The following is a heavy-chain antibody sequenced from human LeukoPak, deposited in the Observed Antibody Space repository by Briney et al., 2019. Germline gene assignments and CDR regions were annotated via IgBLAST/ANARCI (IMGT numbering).Heavy chain of an antibody. V-gene: IGHV1-69*13. CDR3: ARGAPYDNDPYFDY. Sequence: GASVKVSCKASGGTFSSYAISWVRQAPGQGLEWMGGIIPIFGTANYAQKFQGRVTITADESTSTAYMELSSLRSEDTAVYYCARGAPYDNDPYFDYWGQGTLVTVSS. CDR1: GGTFSSYA. CDR2: IIPIFGTA. D-gene: IGHD3-22*01. J-gene: IGHJ4*02.